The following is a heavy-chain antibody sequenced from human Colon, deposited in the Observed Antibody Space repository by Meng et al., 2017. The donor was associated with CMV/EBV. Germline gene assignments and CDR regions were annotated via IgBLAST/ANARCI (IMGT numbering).Heavy chain of an antibody. V-gene: IGHV3-21*01. J-gene: IGHJ4*02. CDR3: ARGCVTPCGGLSL. CDR2: ISSLSNDI. CDR1: GFPFSSSP. Sequence: GESQKISCEASGFPFSSSPMNWVRQAPGKGLEWVSSISSLSNDIYYADTVKGRFTISRDNAKNSLYLEMNSLGAEDTAVYFCARGCVTPCGGLSLWGQGTLVTVSS. D-gene: IGHD2-21*01.